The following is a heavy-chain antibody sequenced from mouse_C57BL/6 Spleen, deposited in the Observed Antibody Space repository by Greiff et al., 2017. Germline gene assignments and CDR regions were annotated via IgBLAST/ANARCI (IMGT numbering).Heavy chain of an antibody. V-gene: IGHV1-82*01. CDR3: ARSETGTGYFDV. J-gene: IGHJ1*03. CDR2: IYPGDGDT. CDR1: GYAFSSSW. D-gene: IGHD4-1*01. Sequence: VLLQQSGPELVKPGASVKISCKASGYAFSSSWMNWVKQRPGKGLEWIGRIYPGDGDTNYNGKFKGKATLTADKSSSTAYMQLSSLTSEDSAVYFCARSETGTGYFDVWGTGTTVTVSS.